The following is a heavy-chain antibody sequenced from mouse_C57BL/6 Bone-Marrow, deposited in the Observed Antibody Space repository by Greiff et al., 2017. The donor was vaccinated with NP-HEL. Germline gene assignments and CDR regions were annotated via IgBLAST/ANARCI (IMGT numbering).Heavy chain of an antibody. Sequence: QVQLQQPGAELVKPGASVKLSCKASGYTFTSYWMHWVKQRPGQGLEWIGMIHPNSGSTNYNEKFKSKATLTVDKSSSTAYMQLSSLTSEDSAVYYCARGLYDYDGYWYFDVWGTGTTVTVSS. CDR1: GYTFTSYW. V-gene: IGHV1-64*01. CDR2: IHPNSGST. J-gene: IGHJ1*03. D-gene: IGHD2-4*01. CDR3: ARGLYDYDGYWYFDV.